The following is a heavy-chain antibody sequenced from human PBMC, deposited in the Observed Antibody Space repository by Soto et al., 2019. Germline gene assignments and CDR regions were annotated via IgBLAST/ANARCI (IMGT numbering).Heavy chain of an antibody. V-gene: IGHV4-34*01. CDR3: ARGPMVRGVIVHFDY. CDR1: GGSDSGYY. CDR2: INHSGST. Sequence: ETLSLTRAVYGGSDSGYYWSWVRQPAGKWLEWIGEINHSGSTNYKTSLKSRGTISVETSKNQFSLKLSSVSAAGTAVSYCARGPMVRGVIVHFDYWGQGTLV. D-gene: IGHD3-10*01. J-gene: IGHJ4*02.